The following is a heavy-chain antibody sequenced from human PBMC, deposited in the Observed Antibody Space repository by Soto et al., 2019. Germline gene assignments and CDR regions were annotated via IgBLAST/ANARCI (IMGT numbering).Heavy chain of an antibody. D-gene: IGHD2-2*01. J-gene: IGHJ4*02. V-gene: IGHV3-23*01. CDR1: GFTFSTYA. Sequence: EVQLLESGGGLVRPGGSLRLSCAASGFTFSTYAMTWVRQAPGKGLEWVSTISGLGAGTYYADSVKGRFTISRDNSKNTVNLQMDSLRAEDTAVYYCSSSRTGYYFDYWGQGTLVTVSS. CDR2: ISGLGAGT. CDR3: SSSRTGYYFDY.